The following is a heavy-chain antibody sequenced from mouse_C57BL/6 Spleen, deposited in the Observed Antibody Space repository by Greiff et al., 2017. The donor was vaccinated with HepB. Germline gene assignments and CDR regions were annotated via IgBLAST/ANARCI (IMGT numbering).Heavy chain of an antibody. CDR3: TAYDSFAY. D-gene: IGHD2-13*01. CDR1: GFTFKDDY. CDR2: IDPENGDT. J-gene: IGHJ3*01. V-gene: IGHV14-4*01. Sequence: VQLQQSGAELVRPGASVKLSCTASGFTFKDDYMHWVKQRPEQGLEWIGWIDPENGDTEYDEKFQGKATITADTSSNTAYLQLSSLTSEDTAVYFCTAYDSFAYWGQGTLVTVSA.